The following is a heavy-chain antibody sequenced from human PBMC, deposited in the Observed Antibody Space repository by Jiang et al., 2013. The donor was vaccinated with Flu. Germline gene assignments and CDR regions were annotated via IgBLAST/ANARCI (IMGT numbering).Heavy chain of an antibody. D-gene: IGHD3-10*01. CDR1: GGSVSIPTYY. V-gene: IGHV4-61*02. CDR3: ATSSSTTLGSF. J-gene: IGHJ4*02. CDR2: VYTSGST. Sequence: GLVKPSQTLSLTCTVSGGSVSIPTYYWSWIRQPAGKGLEWIGRVYTSGSTNYNPSLKNRVSISLDTSKNQFSLELSSVTAADTAVYYCATSSSTTLGSFWGQGAQVTVSS.